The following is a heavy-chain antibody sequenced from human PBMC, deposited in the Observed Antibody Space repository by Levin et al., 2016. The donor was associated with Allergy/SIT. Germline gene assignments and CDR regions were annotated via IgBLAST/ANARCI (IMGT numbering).Heavy chain of an antibody. J-gene: IGHJ6*02. CDR2: INPNSGGT. CDR3: ARDLDKSYCSSTSCYGDGSYYYYYGMDV. D-gene: IGHD2-2*01. Sequence: ASVKVSCKASGYSFTGYYMHWVRQAPGQGLEWMGWINPNSGGTNYAQKFQGRVTMTRDTSISTAYMELSRLRSDDTAVYYCARDLDKSYCSSTSCYGDGSYYYYYGMDVWGQGTTVTVSS. CDR1: GYSFTGYY. V-gene: IGHV1-2*02.